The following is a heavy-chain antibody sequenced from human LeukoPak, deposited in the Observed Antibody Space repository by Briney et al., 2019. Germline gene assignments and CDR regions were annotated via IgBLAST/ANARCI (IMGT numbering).Heavy chain of an antibody. J-gene: IGHJ4*02. V-gene: IGHV1-2*02. Sequence: ASVKVSCKASGYTFTGYYMHWVRQAPGQGLEWMGWSNPNSGGTNYAQKFQGRVTMTRDTSISTAYMELSRLRSDDTAVYYCARDHPYYYDSSGYCPIFFYWGQGTLVTVSS. CDR3: ARDHPYYYDSSGYCPIFFY. CDR1: GYTFTGYY. CDR2: SNPNSGGT. D-gene: IGHD3-22*01.